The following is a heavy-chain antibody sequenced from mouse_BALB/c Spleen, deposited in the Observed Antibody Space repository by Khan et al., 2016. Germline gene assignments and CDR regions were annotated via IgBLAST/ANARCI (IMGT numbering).Heavy chain of an antibody. Sequence: EVELVESGGDLVKPGGSLKLSCAASGFTFSSYGMSWVRQTPDKRLEWVATISSGGSYTYYPDSVKGRFTISRDNAKNTLYLQMSSLKSEDTAMYSCARQGGYGNHPYYLDYWGQGTTLTVSS. CDR3: ARQGGYGNHPYYLDY. CDR2: ISSGGSYT. V-gene: IGHV5-6*01. CDR1: GFTFSSYG. D-gene: IGHD2-1*01. J-gene: IGHJ2*01.